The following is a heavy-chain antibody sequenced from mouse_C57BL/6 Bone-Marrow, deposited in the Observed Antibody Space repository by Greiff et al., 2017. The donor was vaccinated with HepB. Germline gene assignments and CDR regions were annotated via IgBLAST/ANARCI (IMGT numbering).Heavy chain of an antibody. CDR1: GYTFTSYW. CDR2: IHPSDSDT. CDR3: AIAGSSYEQRGFAY. D-gene: IGHD1-1*01. J-gene: IGHJ3*01. V-gene: IGHV1-74*01. Sequence: QVQLQQPGAELVKPGASVKVSCKASGYTFTSYWMHWVKQRPGQGLEWIGRIHPSDSDTNYNQKLKGKATLTVDKSSSTAYMQLSILTSEDSAVYYCAIAGSSYEQRGFAYWGQGTLVTVSA.